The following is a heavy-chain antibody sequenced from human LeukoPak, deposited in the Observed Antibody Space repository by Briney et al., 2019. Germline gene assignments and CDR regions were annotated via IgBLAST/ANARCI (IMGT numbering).Heavy chain of an antibody. D-gene: IGHD7-27*01. V-gene: IGHV4-30-2*01. CDR1: GGSISSGGYS. CDR3: VRAIRTGLGIGSFDG. J-gene: IGHJ4*02. CDR2: IYHSGST. Sequence: PSQTLSLTCAVSGGSISSGGYSWSWIRQPPGKGLEWIGYIYHSGSTYYNPSLKSRVTISVDRSKNQFSLKLNSLTAADTAVYYCVRAIRTGLGIGSFDGWGQGTLVTVSS.